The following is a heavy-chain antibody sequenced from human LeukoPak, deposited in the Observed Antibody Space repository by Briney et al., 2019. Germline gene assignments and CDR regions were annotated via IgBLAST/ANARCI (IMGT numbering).Heavy chain of an antibody. Sequence: SETLSLTCSVSGDSISTYYWSWIRQPPGKGLEWIGYIYNSGSTNYNPSLKSRVTISVDTSKNQFSLKLTSVTAADTAVYYCARDRELGYWGQGTLVTVAS. CDR3: ARDRELGY. V-gene: IGHV4-59*01. D-gene: IGHD3-10*01. J-gene: IGHJ4*02. CDR1: GDSISTYY. CDR2: IYNSGST.